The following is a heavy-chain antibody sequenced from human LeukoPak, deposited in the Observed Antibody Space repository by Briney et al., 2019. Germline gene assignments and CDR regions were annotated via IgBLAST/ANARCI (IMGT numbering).Heavy chain of an antibody. Sequence: SETLSLTCTVSGGSISSYYWSWIRQPPGKGLEWIGYIYYSGSTNYNPSLKSRVTMSVDTSKNQFSLKLSSVTAADTAVYYCARGQYDFWSGYRSFYYFDYWGQGTLVTVSS. CDR1: GGSISSYY. CDR2: IYYSGST. V-gene: IGHV4-59*12. J-gene: IGHJ4*02. D-gene: IGHD3-3*01. CDR3: ARGQYDFWSGYRSFYYFDY.